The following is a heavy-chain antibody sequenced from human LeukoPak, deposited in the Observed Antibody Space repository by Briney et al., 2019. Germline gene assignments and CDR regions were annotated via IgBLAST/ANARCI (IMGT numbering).Heavy chain of an antibody. CDR2: INHSGST. Sequence: PSETLSLTCAVYGGSFSGYYWSWIRQPPGKGLEWIGEINHSGSTNYNPSLKSRVTISVGTSKNQFSLKLSSVTAADTAVYYCTRGQYSSSWYSYWGQGTLVTDSS. V-gene: IGHV4-34*01. D-gene: IGHD6-13*01. J-gene: IGHJ4*02. CDR3: TRGQYSSSWYSY. CDR1: GGSFSGYY.